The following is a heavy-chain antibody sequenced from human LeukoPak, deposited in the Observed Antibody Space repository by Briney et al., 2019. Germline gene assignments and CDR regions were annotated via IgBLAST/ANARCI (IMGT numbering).Heavy chain of an antibody. CDR2: ISFDGSNT. V-gene: IGHV3-30*04. Sequence: GGSLRLSCAASGLTFRNYVLHWVREAPGKGLEWVALISFDGSNTYYAGSVKGRFTISRDTSGNTLYLQMNSLGGEDTAVYCCARESHPYYFYYHMDVWGKGTTVTVSS. J-gene: IGHJ6*03. CDR3: ARESHPYYFYYHMDV. CDR1: GLTFRNYV.